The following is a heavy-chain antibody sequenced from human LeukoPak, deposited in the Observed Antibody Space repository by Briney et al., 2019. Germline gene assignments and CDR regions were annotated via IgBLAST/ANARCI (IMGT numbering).Heavy chain of an antibody. CDR2: INPNSGGT. Sequence: ASVKVSYKASGYTFTGYYMHWVRQAPGQGLEWMGWINPNSGGTNYAQKFQGRVTMTRDTSISTAYMELSRLRSDDTAVYYCARDIVGATPSGYWGQGTLVTVSS. V-gene: IGHV1-2*02. CDR1: GYTFTGYY. J-gene: IGHJ4*02. CDR3: ARDIVGATPSGY. D-gene: IGHD1-26*01.